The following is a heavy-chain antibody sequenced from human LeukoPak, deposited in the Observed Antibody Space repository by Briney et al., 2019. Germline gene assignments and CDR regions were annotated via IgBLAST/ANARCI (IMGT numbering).Heavy chain of an antibody. J-gene: IGHJ4*02. Sequence: GGSLRLSCAASGFTFNNYAMSWVRQAPGKGLEWVSTISGSGDSTHYADSVKGWFTISRDNSKNMLYMQMNSLRVEDTAVYYCVKGCSYTGCYTSEKWGQGTLDTVSS. D-gene: IGHD2-15*01. V-gene: IGHV3-23*01. CDR2: ISGSGDST. CDR3: VKGCSYTGCYTSEK. CDR1: GFTFNNYA.